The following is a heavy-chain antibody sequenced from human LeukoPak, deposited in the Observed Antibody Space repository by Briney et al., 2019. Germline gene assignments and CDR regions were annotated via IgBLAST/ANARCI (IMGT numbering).Heavy chain of an antibody. CDR2: ISSSSSYI. CDR3: ARGVITFGGVIVS. Sequence: NPGGSVRLSCAASGFTFSSYSMNWVRQAPGKGLEWVPSISSSSSYIYYADSVKGRFTISRDNAKSSLYLQLDSLRAEDTAVYYCARGVITFGGVIVSWGQGTLVTVSS. D-gene: IGHD3-16*02. J-gene: IGHJ5*02. V-gene: IGHV3-21*01. CDR1: GFTFSSYS.